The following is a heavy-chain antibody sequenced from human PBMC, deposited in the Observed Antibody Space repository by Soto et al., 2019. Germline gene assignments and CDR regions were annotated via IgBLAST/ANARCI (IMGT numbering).Heavy chain of an antibody. CDR1: GFTFSSYA. D-gene: IGHD6-19*01. J-gene: IGHJ6*02. CDR3: AKVLTSSGPFSGMAV. Sequence: GGSLRLSCAASGFTFSSYAMSWVRQAPGKGLEWVSAISGSGGSTYYADSVKGRFTISRDNSKNTLYLQMNSLRAEDTALYYCAKVLTSSGPFSGMAVWGQGTTVTVSS. CDR2: ISGSGGST. V-gene: IGHV3-23*01.